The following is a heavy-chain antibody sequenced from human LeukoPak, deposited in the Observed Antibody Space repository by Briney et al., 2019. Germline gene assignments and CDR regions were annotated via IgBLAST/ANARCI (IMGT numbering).Heavy chain of an antibody. CDR2: IHNRGST. D-gene: IGHD3-9*01. J-gene: IGHJ4*02. CDR3: ASLHNFDLYY. CDR1: GGPIDNHL. Sequence: SETLSLTCTVSGGPIDNHLWTWIRQPPGKGLEWIGYIHNRGSTKYNPSLKSRVTISVDTSKNQFSLKMSSVTAADTAVYYCASLHNFDLYYWGQGTLVTVSS. V-gene: IGHV4-59*08.